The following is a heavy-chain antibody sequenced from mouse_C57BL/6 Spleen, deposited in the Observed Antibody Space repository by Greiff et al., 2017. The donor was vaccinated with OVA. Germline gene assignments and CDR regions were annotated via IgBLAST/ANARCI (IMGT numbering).Heavy chain of an antibody. CDR1: GFSLTSYG. CDR2: IWSGGST. V-gene: IGHV2-2*01. J-gene: IGHJ2*01. Sequence: QVQLKESGPGLVQPSQSLSITCTVSGFSLTSYGVHWVRQSPGKGLEWLGVIWSGGSTDYNAAFISRLSISKDNSKSQVFFKMNSLQADDTAIYYCARKGYGNYEGAFDYWGQGTTLTVSS. D-gene: IGHD2-1*01. CDR3: ARKGYGNYEGAFDY.